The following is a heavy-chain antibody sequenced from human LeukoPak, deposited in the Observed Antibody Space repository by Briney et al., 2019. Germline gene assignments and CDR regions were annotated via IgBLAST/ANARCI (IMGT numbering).Heavy chain of an antibody. Sequence: ASVKVSCKASGYTFTSYGVSWVRQAPGQGLEWMGWIGTHNGNTNYAQKFQGRVIMSIETSTNTAYMELMSLRSDDTALFYCARDGSGGGGFFDYWGQGTLVIVSS. CDR3: ARDGSGGGGFFDY. D-gene: IGHD6-19*01. CDR1: GYTFTSYG. V-gene: IGHV1-18*01. J-gene: IGHJ4*02. CDR2: IGTHNGNT.